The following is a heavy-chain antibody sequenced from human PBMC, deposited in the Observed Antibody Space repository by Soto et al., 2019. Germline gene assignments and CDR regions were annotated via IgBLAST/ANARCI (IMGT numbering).Heavy chain of an antibody. CDR2: INHSGST. CDR1: GGSFTGYY. CDR3: AMTGGMDL. V-gene: IGHV4-34*01. J-gene: IGHJ6*02. Sequence: QVQLQQWGAGLFKPSETLSLTCAVHGGSFTGYYWSWLRQPPGTGPEWIGEINHSGSTKYNPSLENRVTISVDTSKNQFSLKLNSVSAADTAVYYWAMTGGMDLWSQGAKVTVSS.